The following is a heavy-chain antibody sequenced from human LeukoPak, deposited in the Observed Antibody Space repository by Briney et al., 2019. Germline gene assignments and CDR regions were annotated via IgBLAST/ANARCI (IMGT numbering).Heavy chain of an antibody. CDR3: ARAESSGWYGYFDY. J-gene: IGHJ4*02. Sequence: TETLSLTCTVSGGSISSGGYYWSWIRQHPGKGLEWIGYIYYSGSTDYNPSLKSRVTISLDTSKNQFSLKLSSVTAADTAVYYCARAESSGWYGYFDYWGQGTLVTVSS. V-gene: IGHV4-61*08. CDR2: IYYSGST. CDR1: GGSISSGGYY. D-gene: IGHD6-19*01.